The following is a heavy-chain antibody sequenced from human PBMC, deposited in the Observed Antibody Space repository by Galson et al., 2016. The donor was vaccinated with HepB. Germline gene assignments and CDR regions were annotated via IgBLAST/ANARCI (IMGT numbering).Heavy chain of an antibody. Sequence: QSGAEVKKPGESLKISCKTSGDRANSSWIGWVRQMPGKGLEFMGIIYPGDSYTRYSPSFQGQVTISADKSIRTAYLHWNRLKASDTAIYYCARGFSGRTSSMFDSWGQGTLVTVSS. CDR3: ARGFSGRTSSMFDS. CDR1: GDRANSSW. CDR2: IYPGDSYT. D-gene: IGHD6-6*01. J-gene: IGHJ4*02. V-gene: IGHV5-51*01.